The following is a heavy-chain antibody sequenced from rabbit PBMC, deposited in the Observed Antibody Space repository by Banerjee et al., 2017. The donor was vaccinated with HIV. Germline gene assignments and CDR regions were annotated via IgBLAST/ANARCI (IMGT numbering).Heavy chain of an antibody. J-gene: IGHJ4*01. D-gene: IGHD1-1*01. CDR2: INTSTGNT. CDR3: ARDLAVVIGWHFGL. Sequence: DLVKPEGSLTLTCTASGFSFSNKYVMCWVRQAPGKGLEWIACINTSTGNTVYASWAKGRFTISKTSSTTVTLQMTSLTAADTATYFCARDLAVVIGWHFGLWGPGTLVTVS. CDR1: GFSFSNKYV. V-gene: IGHV1S45*01.